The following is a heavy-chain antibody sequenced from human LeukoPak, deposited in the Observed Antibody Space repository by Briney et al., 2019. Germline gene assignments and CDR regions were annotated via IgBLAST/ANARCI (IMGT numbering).Heavy chain of an antibody. D-gene: IGHD1-20*01. CDR2: INWNGGST. J-gene: IGHJ4*02. CDR1: GFTFDDYG. CDR3: ARGINWIDY. Sequence: GGSLRLSCAASGFTFDDYGMTWVRQSPGKGLEWVSGINWNGGSTSYADSVKGRFTISRDNSKNSLYLQVNSLRAEDTALYYCARGINWIDYWGPGTLVTVSS. V-gene: IGHV3-20*04.